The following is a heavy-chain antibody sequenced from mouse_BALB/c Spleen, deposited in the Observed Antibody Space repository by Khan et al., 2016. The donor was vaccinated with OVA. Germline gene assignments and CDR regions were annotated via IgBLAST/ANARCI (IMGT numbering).Heavy chain of an antibody. CDR3: ARLLINFDY. D-gene: IGHD2-1*01. J-gene: IGHJ2*01. CDR2: INPSNGRT. V-gene: IGHV1S81*02. Sequence: VQLQQSGAELVNPGASVNLSCKASGYTLTSYWMHWVKQRPGQGLEWIGEINPSNGRTNYNEKFKSKATLTVDKSSSTAYMQLSSPTSEYSAVYDCARLLINFDYWGQGTTLTVSS. CDR1: GYTLTSYW.